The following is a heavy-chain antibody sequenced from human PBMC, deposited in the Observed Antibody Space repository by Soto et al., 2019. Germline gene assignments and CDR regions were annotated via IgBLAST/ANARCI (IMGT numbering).Heavy chain of an antibody. V-gene: IGHV3-21*03. CDR2: ISDSSSYI. J-gene: IGHJ4*02. CDR3: AKHAAAAAPDY. D-gene: IGHD6-13*01. Sequence: PGGSLRLSCAASGFTFTTYSMNWVRQAPGKGLEWVSSISDSSSYIYYADSVKGRFTISRDNSKNTLYLQMNSLRAEDTAVYYCAKHAAAAAPDYWGQGTLVTVSS. CDR1: GFTFTTYS.